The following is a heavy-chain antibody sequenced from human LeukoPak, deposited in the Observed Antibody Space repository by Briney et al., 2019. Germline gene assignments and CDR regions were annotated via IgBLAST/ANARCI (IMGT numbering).Heavy chain of an antibody. D-gene: IGHD2-15*01. CDR1: GGSISSYY. CDR2: IHYSGST. J-gene: IGHJ6*03. Sequence: PSEPLSLPCTVSGGSISSYYWSWIRQPPGKGLEWIGYIHYSGSTNYNPSLKRRVTISVDTSKNQFSLKLSSVTAADTAVYYCARTTEGYCRGRSCYSYYYYMDVWGKGTTVTVSS. V-gene: IGHV4-59*01. CDR3: ARTTEGYCRGRSCYSYYYYMDV.